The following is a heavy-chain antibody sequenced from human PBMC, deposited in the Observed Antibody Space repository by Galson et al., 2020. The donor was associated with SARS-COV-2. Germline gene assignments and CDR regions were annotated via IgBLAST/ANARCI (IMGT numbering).Heavy chain of an antibody. CDR2: ISYDGSNK. CDR3: ARARDGGYSYAYDY. D-gene: IGHD5-18*01. J-gene: IGHJ4*02. V-gene: IGHV3-30-3*01. Sequence: GGSLRLSCAASGFTFSSYAMHWVRPAPGKGLEWVAVISYDGSNKYYADSVKGRFTISRDNSKNTLYLQMNSLRAEDTAVYYCARARDGGYSYAYDYWCQGTLFTVSS. CDR1: GFTFSSYA.